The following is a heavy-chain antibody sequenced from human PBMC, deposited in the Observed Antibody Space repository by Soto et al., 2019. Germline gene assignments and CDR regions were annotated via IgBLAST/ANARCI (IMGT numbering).Heavy chain of an antibody. D-gene: IGHD3-10*01. J-gene: IGHJ4*02. CDR2: FSPYNGNT. V-gene: IGHV1-18*01. CDR3: ARGYYGSGNFDY. Sequence: QVQLVQSGAEVKKPGASVKVSCKASGYTFTSYGISWVRQAPGQGLEWMGWFSPYNGNTQYAQKLRGRVTMTTDTTTTTAYMELRSLRSDDTAVYYCARGYYGSGNFDYWGQGTLLTVSS. CDR1: GYTFTSYG.